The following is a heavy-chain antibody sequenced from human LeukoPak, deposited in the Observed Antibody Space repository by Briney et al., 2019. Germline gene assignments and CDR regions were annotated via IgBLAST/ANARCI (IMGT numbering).Heavy chain of an antibody. Sequence: GGSLRLSCAASGFTFNSYSMNWVRQAPGRGLEWVSSISSGGSYRYYADSVKGRFTISRDNAKNSLYLQMSSLRAEDTAVYYCARDVDTSSGWTGDYWGQGTLVTVSS. CDR1: GFTFNSYS. J-gene: IGHJ4*02. CDR3: ARDVDTSSGWTGDY. V-gene: IGHV3-21*01. CDR2: ISSGGSYR. D-gene: IGHD6-19*01.